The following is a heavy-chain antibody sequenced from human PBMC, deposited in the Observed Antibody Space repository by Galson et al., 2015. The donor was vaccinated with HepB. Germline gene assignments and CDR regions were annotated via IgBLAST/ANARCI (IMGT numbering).Heavy chain of an antibody. J-gene: IGHJ4*02. D-gene: IGHD5-12*01. Sequence: ETLSLTCAVYGGSFSGYSWSWIRQPPGKGLEWIGEINHSGSTNYNPSLKSRVTISVDTSKNQFSLKLSSVTAADTAVYYCARGRYTFTKRGYSGYDIAEIDYWGQETLVTVSS. CDR1: GGSFSGYS. CDR2: INHSGST. CDR3: ARGRYTFTKRGYSGYDIAEIDY. V-gene: IGHV4-34*01.